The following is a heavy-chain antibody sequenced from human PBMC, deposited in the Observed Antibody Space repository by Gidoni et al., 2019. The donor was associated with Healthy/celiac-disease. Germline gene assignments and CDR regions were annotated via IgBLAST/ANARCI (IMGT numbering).Heavy chain of an antibody. J-gene: IGHJ4*02. Sequence: EVQLVESGGGVVPPGRSLRLSCAASGFTFDDYAMPWVRQAPGKGLEWVSVISWNSGSIGYADSVNGRFTISRDNAKNSLYLQMNSMRAEDTALYYCAKDISTVTTCFDYWGQGTLVTVSS. CDR1: GFTFDDYA. CDR2: ISWNSGSI. D-gene: IGHD4-17*01. V-gene: IGHV3-9*01. CDR3: AKDISTVTTCFDY.